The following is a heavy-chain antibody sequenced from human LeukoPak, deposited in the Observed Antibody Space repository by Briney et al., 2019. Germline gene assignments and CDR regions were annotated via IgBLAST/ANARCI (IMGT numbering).Heavy chain of an antibody. CDR3: AKGEGALYSGIKKYFDY. J-gene: IGHJ4*02. V-gene: IGHV1-24*01. Sequence: ASVKVSCKVSGYTLTELSMHWVRQAPGKGLEWMGGFDPEDGETIYAQKFQGRVTMTRDTSTSTVYMELSSLRSEDTAVYYCAKGEGALYSGIKKYFDYWGQGTLVTVSS. CDR1: GYTLTELS. D-gene: IGHD1-26*01. CDR2: FDPEDGET.